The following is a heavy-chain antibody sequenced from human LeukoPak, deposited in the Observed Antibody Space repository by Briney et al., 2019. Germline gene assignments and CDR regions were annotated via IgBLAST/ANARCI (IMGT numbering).Heavy chain of an antibody. D-gene: IGHD5-24*01. V-gene: IGHV3-7*01. CDR2: INQDGSEK. CDR3: TNERAFDI. CDR1: GFTFSSYW. Sequence: GGSLRLSCAASGFTFSSYWMSWVRQVPGKVLEWVANINQDGSEKYYVDSVKGRFTISRDNVKNLLYLQMNSLRAEDTAVYYCTNERAFDIWGQGTMVTVSS. J-gene: IGHJ3*02.